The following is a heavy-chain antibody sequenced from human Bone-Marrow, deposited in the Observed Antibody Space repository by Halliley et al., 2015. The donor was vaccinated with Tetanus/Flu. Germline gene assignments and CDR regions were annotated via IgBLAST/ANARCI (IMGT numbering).Heavy chain of an antibody. CDR3: ARGPSGEWLVSGQLDY. V-gene: IGHV3-21*01. J-gene: IGHJ4*02. D-gene: IGHD6-19*01. Sequence: SSISGTSHYIYCGDSVRARFTIARDNVKNSLYLHRNSRRAEDTAVYYCARGPSGEWLVSGQLDYWGQGTLVAVSS. CDR2: ISGTSHYI.